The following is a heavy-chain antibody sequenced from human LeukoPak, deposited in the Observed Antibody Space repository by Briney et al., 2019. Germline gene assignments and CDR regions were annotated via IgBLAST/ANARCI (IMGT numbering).Heavy chain of an antibody. V-gene: IGHV4-38-2*01. J-gene: IGHJ4*02. CDR2: IYHSGST. CDR1: GYSISSGYY. Sequence: PSETLSLTCAVSGYSISSGYYWGWIRQPPGKGLEWIGSIYHSGSTYYNPSLKSRVTISVDTSKNQFSLKLSSVTAADTAVYYCARVEYSSSYYFDYWGQGTLVTVSS. CDR3: ARVEYSSSYYFDY. D-gene: IGHD6-6*01.